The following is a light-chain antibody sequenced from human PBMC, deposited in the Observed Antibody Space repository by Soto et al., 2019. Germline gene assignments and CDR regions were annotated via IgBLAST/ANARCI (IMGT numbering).Light chain of an antibody. Sequence: QSVLTQPPSASGTPGQRITISCSGSSSNIGSHTVNWHQQVPGTAPKLLIYSNNERPSGVPDRFSGSKSGTSASLAISGLQSGDGADYYCAAWDDSLNGVIFGGGTKLTVL. CDR1: SSNIGSHT. J-gene: IGLJ2*01. V-gene: IGLV1-44*01. CDR3: AAWDDSLNGVI. CDR2: SNN.